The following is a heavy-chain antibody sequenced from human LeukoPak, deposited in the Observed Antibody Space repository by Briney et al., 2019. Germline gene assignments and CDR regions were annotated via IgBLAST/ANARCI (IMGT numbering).Heavy chain of an antibody. D-gene: IGHD2-8*02. V-gene: IGHV3-48*03. Sequence: QTWRSLRPSCAASGFTFSSYEMNWVRQAPGKGLEWVSYISRSGRTIYYAVSVQGRFTISRDNAKNSLYLQMNSLRAEDTAVYYCAILSWGMDVWGQGTTVTVSS. CDR1: GFTFSSYE. J-gene: IGHJ6*02. CDR3: AILSWGMDV. CDR2: ISRSGRTI.